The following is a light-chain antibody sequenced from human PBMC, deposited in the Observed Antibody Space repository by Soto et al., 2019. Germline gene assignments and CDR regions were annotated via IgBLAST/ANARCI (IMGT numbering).Light chain of an antibody. V-gene: IGKV1-5*03. J-gene: IGKJ1*01. CDR2: KAS. CDR1: QGISTY. Sequence: DIQMTQSPSSLSASVGDRVTITCRASQGISTYLNWYQQKPGKAPKLLIYKASTLKSGVPSRFSGSGSGTEFTLTISSLQPDDFATYYCQQYTNTNNPWMFGQGTKVDIK. CDR3: QQYTNTNNPWM.